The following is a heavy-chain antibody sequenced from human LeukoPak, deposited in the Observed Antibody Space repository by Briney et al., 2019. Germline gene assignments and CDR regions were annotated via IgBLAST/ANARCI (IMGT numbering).Heavy chain of an antibody. D-gene: IGHD3-9*01. CDR3: ARGRYDILTGYYTRIFDY. J-gene: IGHJ4*02. V-gene: IGHV1-18*01. Sequence: ASVKVSCTASGYTFTSYGISWVRQAPGQGLEWMGWISAYNGNTNYAQKLQGRVTMTTDTSTSTAYMELRSLRSDDTAVYYCARGRYDILTGYYTRIFDYWGQGTLVTVSS. CDR2: ISAYNGNT. CDR1: GYTFTSYG.